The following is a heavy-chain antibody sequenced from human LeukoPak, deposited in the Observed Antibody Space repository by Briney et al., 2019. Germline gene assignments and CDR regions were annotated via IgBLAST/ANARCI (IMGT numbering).Heavy chain of an antibody. CDR3: ARSYASAV. V-gene: IGHV4-59*12. CDR1: GGSISSYY. CDR2: IYYSGST. Sequence: SETLSLTCTVSGGSISSYYWSWIRQPPGKGLEWIGYIYYSGSTNYNPSLKSRVTISVDTSKNQFSLNLNSVTAADTAVYYRARSYASAVWGQGTLVTVSS. J-gene: IGHJ1*01.